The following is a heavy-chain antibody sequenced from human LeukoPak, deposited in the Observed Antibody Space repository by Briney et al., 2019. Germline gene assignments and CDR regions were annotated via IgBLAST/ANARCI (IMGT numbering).Heavy chain of an antibody. J-gene: IGHJ4*02. CDR3: AREGYCTGGSCYNTNAADY. V-gene: IGHV1-18*01. Sequence: ASVKVSCKVSGYTLTELSMHWVRQAPGQGLEWMGWISAYNGNTNYAQKVQGRVTMTTDASTSTAYMELRSLRSDDTAVYYCAREGYCTGGSCYNTNAADYWGQGTLVTVSS. CDR1: GYTLTELS. CDR2: ISAYNGNT. D-gene: IGHD2-15*01.